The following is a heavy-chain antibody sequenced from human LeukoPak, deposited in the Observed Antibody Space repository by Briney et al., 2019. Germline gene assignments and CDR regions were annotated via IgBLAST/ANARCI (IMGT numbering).Heavy chain of an antibody. CDR1: GGTFSSYA. V-gene: IGHV1-69*13. CDR2: IIPIFGTA. D-gene: IGHD3-3*01. J-gene: IGHJ4*02. CDR3: ARGGSVLRFLES. Sequence: ASVKVSCKASGGTFSSYAINWARQAPGQGLEWMGGIIPIFGTANYAQKFQGRVTITADESASTAYMELSSLRSEDTAVYYCARGGSVLRFLESWGQGTLVTVSS.